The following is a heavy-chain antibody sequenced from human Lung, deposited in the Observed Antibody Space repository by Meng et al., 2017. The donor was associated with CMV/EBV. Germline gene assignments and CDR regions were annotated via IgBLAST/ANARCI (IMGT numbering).Heavy chain of an antibody. D-gene: IGHD1-26*01. Sequence: ASSTASAAPFSRYAISWVRQAPGQGLEWMGGIIPIFGTANYAQKFQGRVTITTGESTSTAYMELSSLRSDDTAVYYCVRLSGTISDYWGQGTLVTVSS. V-gene: IGHV1-69*05. CDR1: AAPFSRYA. CDR3: VRLSGTISDY. J-gene: IGHJ4*02. CDR2: IIPIFGTA.